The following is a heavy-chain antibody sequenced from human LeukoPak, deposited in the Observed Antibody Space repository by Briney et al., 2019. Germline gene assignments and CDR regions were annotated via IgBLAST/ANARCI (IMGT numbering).Heavy chain of an antibody. Sequence: GAALEISWKGSGYSFTSYWIGWVRQVPGKGLEWMGIIYPGDSDTRYSPSFQGQVTISADKSISTAYLQWSSLKASDTAMYYCARLSSVPAAMISPGPYYFDYWGQGTLVTVSS. V-gene: IGHV5-51*01. CDR2: IYPGDSDT. CDR3: ARLSSVPAAMISPGPYYFDY. J-gene: IGHJ4*02. CDR1: GYSFTSYW. D-gene: IGHD2-2*01.